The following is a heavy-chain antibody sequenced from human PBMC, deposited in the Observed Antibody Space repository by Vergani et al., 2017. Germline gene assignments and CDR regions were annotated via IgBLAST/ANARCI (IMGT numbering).Heavy chain of an antibody. V-gene: IGHV3-33*06. CDR1: GFTFSSHG. J-gene: IGHJ4*02. Sequence: QVQLVESEGGVVQPGRSLILSCVASGFTFSSHGMHWVRQAPGKGLEWVAVIWYDGSNKYYGDSVKGRFTISRDNSKNTLYLQMNSLRVEDTATYYCVKDAGSYENFFDSWGQGTLVTVSS. D-gene: IGHD1-26*01. CDR3: VKDAGSYENFFDS. CDR2: IWYDGSNK.